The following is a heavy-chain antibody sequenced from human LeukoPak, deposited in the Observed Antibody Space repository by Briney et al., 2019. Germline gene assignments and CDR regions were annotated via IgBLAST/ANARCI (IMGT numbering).Heavy chain of an antibody. J-gene: IGHJ4*02. Sequence: GASVNVSCKASGYTFTTYYMHCVRQAPGQGLEGMGIINPSGGMTSYAQKFQGRVTMTRDTSTSTVYMELSSLRSADTAVYYCARDGYGYYFGSGSSYYFDYWGQGTLVTVSS. CDR1: GYTFTTYY. D-gene: IGHD3-10*01. V-gene: IGHV1-46*01. CDR3: ARDGYGYYFGSGSSYYFDY. CDR2: INPSGGMT.